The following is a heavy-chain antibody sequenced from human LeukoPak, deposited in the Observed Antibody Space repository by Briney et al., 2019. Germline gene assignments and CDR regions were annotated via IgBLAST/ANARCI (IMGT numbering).Heavy chain of an antibody. V-gene: IGHV4-39*01. CDR1: GDSISSSKDYY. CDR2: INHSGST. CDR3: ARHRGGNNWFDA. Sequence: SGTLSLTCTVSGDSISSSKDYYWDWIRQPPGKGLEWIGDINHSGSTYYNASLKSRVTMSIDTSKNQFSLRLTSVTAADTAVYYCARHRGGNNWFDAWGHGTLVTVSS. J-gene: IGHJ5*01. D-gene: IGHD5-24*01.